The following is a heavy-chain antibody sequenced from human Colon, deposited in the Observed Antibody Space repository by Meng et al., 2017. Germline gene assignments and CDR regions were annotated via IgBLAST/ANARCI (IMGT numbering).Heavy chain of an antibody. J-gene: IGHJ4*02. CDR2: IYHSGST. D-gene: IGHD6-19*01. CDR3: ASFPPPGKQWLVTDY. Sequence: QVRRQASGPGLVKHSVTLSLTCAVSGGPVSSSNWWSWGRQPPGKGLEWIGEIYHSGSTNYNPSLKSRVTISVDKSKNQFSLKLSSVTAADTAVYYCASFPPPGKQWLVTDYWGQGTLVTVSS. V-gene: IGHV4-4*02. CDR1: GGPVSSSNW.